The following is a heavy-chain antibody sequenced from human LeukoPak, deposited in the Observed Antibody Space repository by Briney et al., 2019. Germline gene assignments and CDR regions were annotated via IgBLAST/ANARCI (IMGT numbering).Heavy chain of an antibody. CDR1: GFTFSTYA. CDR3: AKVFSDYEIFDY. D-gene: IGHD5-12*01. V-gene: IGHV3-23*01. Sequence: PGGSLRLSCAASGFTFSTYAMGWVRQAPGKGLEWVSGISASGVYTYYADSVKGRFTISRDDSRNTLYLQMNSLRAEDTAVYYCAKVFSDYEIFDYWGQGTLVTVSS. CDR2: ISASGVYT. J-gene: IGHJ4*02.